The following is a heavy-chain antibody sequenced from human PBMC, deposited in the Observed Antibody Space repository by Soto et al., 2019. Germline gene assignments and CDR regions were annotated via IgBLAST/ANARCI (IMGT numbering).Heavy chain of an antibody. CDR2: IDPSDSYT. J-gene: IGHJ6*02. CDR3: ARRYSSSWYSGYYYYGMDV. CDR1: GYSFTSYW. Sequence: GESLKISCKGSGYSFTSYWISWVRQMPGKGLEWMGRIDPSDSYTNYSPSFQGHVTISADKSISTAYLQWSSLKASDTAMYYCARRYSSSWYSGYYYYGMDVWGQGTTVTVSS. D-gene: IGHD6-13*01. V-gene: IGHV5-10-1*01.